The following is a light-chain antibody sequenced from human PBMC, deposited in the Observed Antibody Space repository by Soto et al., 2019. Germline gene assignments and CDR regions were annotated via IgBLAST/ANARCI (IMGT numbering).Light chain of an antibody. Sequence: QSALTQPAYVSGSPGQSFTIPCTGSSSDVGAHHSVSWYQQHPGKAPKLIIFDVSNRPSGVSNRFSGSKSGNTASLTISGRQPEDEADYYCSSFTDTGTVMFGGGTQLTVL. CDR1: SSDVGAHHS. CDR2: DVS. J-gene: IGLJ3*02. V-gene: IGLV2-14*03. CDR3: SSFTDTGTVM.